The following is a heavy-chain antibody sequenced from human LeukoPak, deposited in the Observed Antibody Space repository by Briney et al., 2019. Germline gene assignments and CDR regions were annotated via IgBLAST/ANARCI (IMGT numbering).Heavy chain of an antibody. J-gene: IGHJ4*02. V-gene: IGHV4-39*01. Sequence: SETLSLTCTVSGGSISSSSYYWGWIRQPPGKGLEWIGSIYYSGSTYYNPSLKSRVTISVDTSKNQFSLKLSSVTAADTAVYYCASLPITTTIWFGELLGGFDYWGQGTLVTVSS. CDR3: ASLPITTTIWFGELLGGFDY. CDR2: IYYSGST. D-gene: IGHD3-10*01. CDR1: GGSISSSSYY.